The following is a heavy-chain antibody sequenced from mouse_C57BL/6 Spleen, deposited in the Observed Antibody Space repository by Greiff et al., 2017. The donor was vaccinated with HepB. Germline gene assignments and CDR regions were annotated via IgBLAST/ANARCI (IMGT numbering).Heavy chain of an antibody. CDR2: FHPYNDDT. V-gene: IGHV1-47*01. D-gene: IGHD2-2*01. Sequence: VQLQQSGAELVKPGASVKMSCKASGYTFTTYPIEWMKQNHGKSLEWIGNFHPYNDDTKYNEKFKGKATLTVEKSSSTVYLELSRLTSDDSAVYDWSRAGGYDGPGVAYWGQGTLVTVSA. J-gene: IGHJ3*01. CDR3: SRAGGYDGPGVAY. CDR1: GYTFTTYP.